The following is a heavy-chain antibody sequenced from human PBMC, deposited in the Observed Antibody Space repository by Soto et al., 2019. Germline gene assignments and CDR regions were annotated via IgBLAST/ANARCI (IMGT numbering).Heavy chain of an antibody. CDR3: AREESILDYYYGMDV. CDR1: GFTFSSYG. CDR2: IWYDGSNK. D-gene: IGHD3-3*01. Sequence: GGSLRLSCPASGFTFSSYGMHWVRQSPGKGLEWVAVIWYDGSNKYYADSVKGRFTISRDNSKNTLYLQMDSLRAEDTAVYYCAREESILDYYYGMDVWGQGTTVTVSS. J-gene: IGHJ6*02. V-gene: IGHV3-33*01.